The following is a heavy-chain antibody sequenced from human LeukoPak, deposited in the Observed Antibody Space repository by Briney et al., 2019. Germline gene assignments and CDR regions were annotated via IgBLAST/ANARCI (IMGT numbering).Heavy chain of an antibody. V-gene: IGHV3-23*01. CDR1: GFTFSNAW. J-gene: IGHJ4*02. Sequence: PGGSLRLSCAASGFTFSNAWMSWVRQAPGKGLEWVSAISGSGDSTYHADSVKGRFTISRDNSKNTLYVQMNSLRAEDTAVYYCAKGGIASPGLSNWGQGTLVTVSS. CDR2: ISGSGDST. CDR3: AKGGIASPGLSN. D-gene: IGHD6-13*01.